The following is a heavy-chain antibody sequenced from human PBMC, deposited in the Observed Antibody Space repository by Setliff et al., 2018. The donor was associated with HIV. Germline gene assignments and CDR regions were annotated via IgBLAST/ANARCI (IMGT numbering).Heavy chain of an antibody. CDR3: AREVSVGATFFDL. J-gene: IGHJ4*02. CDR2: TIPVVGTP. Sequence: GASVKVSCKASGGTFSTDGITWVRQAPGQGLEWMGGTIPVVGTPTYAQKFQGRVTIIADKSTSTAYMELSSLSSEDTAVYYCAREVSVGATFFDLWGPGTPVTVS. CDR1: GGTFSTDG. V-gene: IGHV1-69*06. D-gene: IGHD1-26*01.